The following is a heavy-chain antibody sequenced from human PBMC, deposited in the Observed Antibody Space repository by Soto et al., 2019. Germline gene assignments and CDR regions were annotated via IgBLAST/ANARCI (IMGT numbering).Heavy chain of an antibody. D-gene: IGHD2-15*01. Sequence: EVQLVQSGAEVKKPGESLKISCKGSGYSFTSYWIGWVRQMPGKGLEWMGIIYPGDSDTRYSPSFQGQVTISADKSISSAYPQWSSLKASDTDMYYCARPSEVAATGVGFDYWGQETLVTVSS. CDR1: GYSFTSYW. V-gene: IGHV5-51*01. CDR2: IYPGDSDT. J-gene: IGHJ4*02. CDR3: ARPSEVAATGVGFDY.